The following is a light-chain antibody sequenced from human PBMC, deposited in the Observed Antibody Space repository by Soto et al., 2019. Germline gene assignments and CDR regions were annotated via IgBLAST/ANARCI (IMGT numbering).Light chain of an antibody. CDR3: AAWYDSLNGYV. Sequence: QSVLTQPPSVSEAPRQRVTISCSGSSSNIGNNAVNWYQQLPGKAPKLLIYYDDLLPSGVSDRFSGSKSGTSASLAISGLQSEDEDDYYWAAWYDSLNGYVCGTGTKLTVL. V-gene: IGLV1-36*01. J-gene: IGLJ1*01. CDR2: YDD. CDR1: SSNIGNNA.